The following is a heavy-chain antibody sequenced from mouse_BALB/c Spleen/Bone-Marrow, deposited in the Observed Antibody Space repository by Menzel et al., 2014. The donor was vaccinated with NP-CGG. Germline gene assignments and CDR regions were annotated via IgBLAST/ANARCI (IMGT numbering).Heavy chain of an antibody. CDR1: GYAFTSYL. J-gene: IGHJ2*01. CDR3: AREWTARTPSY. Sequence: VQRVESGAELVRPGTSVKVSRKASGYAFTSYLIEWIKQRPGQGLEWIGVINPGSGGANYNEKFKGKATLTADKSSSTAYMQISSLTSDDSAVYFCAREWTARTPSYWGQGTALTVSS. CDR2: INPGSGGA. V-gene: IGHV1-54*01. D-gene: IGHD3-2*01.